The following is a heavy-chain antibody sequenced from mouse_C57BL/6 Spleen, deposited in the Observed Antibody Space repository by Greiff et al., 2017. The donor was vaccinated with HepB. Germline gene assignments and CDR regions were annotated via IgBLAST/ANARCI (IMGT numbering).Heavy chain of an antibody. CDR3: ARGDYGNFGYYAMDY. D-gene: IGHD2-1*01. Sequence: EVMLVESEGGLVQPGSSMKLSCTASGFTFSDYYMAWVRQVPEKGLEWVANINYDGSSTYYLDSLKSRFIISRDNAKNILYLQMSSLKSEDTATYYCARGDYGNFGYYAMDYWGQGTSVTVSS. V-gene: IGHV5-16*01. CDR2: INYDGSST. CDR1: GFTFSDYY. J-gene: IGHJ4*01.